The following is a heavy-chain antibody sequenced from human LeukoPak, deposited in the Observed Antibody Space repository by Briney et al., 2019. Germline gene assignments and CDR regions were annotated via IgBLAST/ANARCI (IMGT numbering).Heavy chain of an antibody. CDR1: GFTIGDYA. D-gene: IGHD3-3*01. CDR3: TRGGGAYYDFWSGYLYYFDY. Sequence: PGGSLRLSCTASGFTIGDYAMSWVRQAPGRGLEGVGLIRSKAYGGTTEYAASVKGRFTISRDDSKSIAYLQMNSLKTEDTAVYYCTRGGGAYYDFWSGYLYYFDYWGQGTLVTVSS. J-gene: IGHJ4*02. V-gene: IGHV3-49*04. CDR2: IRSKAYGGTT.